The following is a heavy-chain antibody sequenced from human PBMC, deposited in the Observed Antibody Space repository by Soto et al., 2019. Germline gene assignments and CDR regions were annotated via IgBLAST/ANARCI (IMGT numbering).Heavy chain of an antibody. V-gene: IGHV3-30*18. D-gene: IGHD6-13*01. J-gene: IGHJ4*02. CDR1: GFTFSSYG. CDR3: AKDGYSSTSSTNYFDY. Sequence: GGSLRLSCAASGFTFSSYGMHWVRQAPGKGLEWVAVISYDGSNKYYADSVKGRFTISRDNSKNTLYLQMNSLRAEDTAVYYCAKDGYSSTSSTNYFDYWGQGTLVTVSS. CDR2: ISYDGSNK.